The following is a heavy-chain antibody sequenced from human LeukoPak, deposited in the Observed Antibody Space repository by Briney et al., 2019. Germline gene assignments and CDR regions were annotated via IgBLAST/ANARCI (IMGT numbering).Heavy chain of an antibody. CDR2: INHSGST. CDR3: ARRVRPRGYCSGGSCYYDYYMDV. D-gene: IGHD2-15*01. Sequence: PSETLSLTRAVYGGSFSGYYWSWIRQPPGKGLEWIGEINHSGSTNYNPSLKSRVTISVDTSKNQFSLKLSSVTAADTAVYYCARRVRPRGYCSGGSCYYDYYMDVWGKGTTVTISS. CDR1: GGSFSGYY. V-gene: IGHV4-34*01. J-gene: IGHJ6*03.